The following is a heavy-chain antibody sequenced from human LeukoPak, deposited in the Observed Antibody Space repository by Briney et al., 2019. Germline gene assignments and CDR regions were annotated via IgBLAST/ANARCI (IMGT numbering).Heavy chain of an antibody. CDR3: ARERLHCSGGSCYSVSSWFDP. V-gene: IGHV1-46*01. CDR2: ISPSGGST. Sequence: ASVKVSCKASGYTFTSHYMHWVRQAPEQGLEWMGIISPSGGSTGYAQKFQGRVTMTRDTSISTAYMELSRLRSDDTAVYYCARERLHCSGGSCYSVSSWFDPWGQGTLVTVSS. J-gene: IGHJ5*02. CDR1: GYTFTSHY. D-gene: IGHD2-15*01.